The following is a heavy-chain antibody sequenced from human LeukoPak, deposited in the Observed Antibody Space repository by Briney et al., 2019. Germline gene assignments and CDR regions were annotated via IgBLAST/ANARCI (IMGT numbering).Heavy chain of an antibody. V-gene: IGHV4-59*01. CDR2: IYYSGAT. Sequence: SETLSLTCTVSGGSISGSYWNWIRQPPGKGLEWIGYIYYSGATYYSPSLKSRVTISVDTSKNQFSLKLSSVTAADTAVYYCARGKASFDYWGQGTLVTVSS. CDR3: ARGKASFDY. J-gene: IGHJ4*02. CDR1: GGSISGSY.